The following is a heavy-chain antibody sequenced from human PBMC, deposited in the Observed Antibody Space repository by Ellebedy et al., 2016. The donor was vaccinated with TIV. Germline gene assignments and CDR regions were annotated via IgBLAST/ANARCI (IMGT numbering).Heavy chain of an antibody. D-gene: IGHD2-15*01. V-gene: IGHV3-11*01. CDR1: GFTFSDYY. J-gene: IGHJ4*02. Sequence: GESLKISCAASGFTFSDYYMSWIRQAPGKGLEWVSYISSSGSTIYYADSVKGRFTISRDNAKNTLYLQMNSLRAEDTAVYYCAKDREYCSGGSCYAPYWGQGTLVTVSS. CDR2: ISSSGSTI. CDR3: AKDREYCSGGSCYAPY.